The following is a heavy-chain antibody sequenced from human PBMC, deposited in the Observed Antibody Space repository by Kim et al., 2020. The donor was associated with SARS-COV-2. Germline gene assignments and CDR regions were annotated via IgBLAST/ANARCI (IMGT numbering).Heavy chain of an antibody. Sequence: SVKVSCKASGGTFSSYAISWVRQAPGQGLEWMGGIIPIFGTANYAQKFQGRVTITADESTSTAYMELSSLRSEDTAVYYCARVFHSGYDEADAFDIWGQGTMVTVSS. J-gene: IGHJ3*02. CDR3: ARVFHSGYDEADAFDI. CDR2: IIPIFGTA. V-gene: IGHV1-69*13. CDR1: GGTFSSYA. D-gene: IGHD5-12*01.